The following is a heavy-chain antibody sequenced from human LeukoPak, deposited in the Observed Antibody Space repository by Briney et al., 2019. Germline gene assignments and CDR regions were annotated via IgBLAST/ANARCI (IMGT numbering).Heavy chain of an antibody. V-gene: IGHV3-23*01. CDR1: GFTFSIYA. CDR2: ISGSGGST. J-gene: IGHJ4*02. CDR3: AKDRGYFDY. D-gene: IGHD3-10*01. Sequence: GGSLRLSCAASGFTFSIYAMSWVRQAPGKGLEWVSAISGSGGSTYYADSVKGRFTISRDNSKNTMYLQMNSMRAEDTAGYYCAKDRGYFDYWGQGTLVTVSS.